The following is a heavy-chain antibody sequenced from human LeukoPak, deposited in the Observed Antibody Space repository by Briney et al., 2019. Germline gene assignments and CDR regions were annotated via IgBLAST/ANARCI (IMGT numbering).Heavy chain of an antibody. CDR3: ARTTVVTPSAFDI. J-gene: IGHJ3*02. V-gene: IGHV4-34*01. CDR2: INHSGST. D-gene: IGHD4-23*01. CDR1: GGSFSGYY. Sequence: SATLSLTCAVYGGSFSGYYWSWIRQPPGKGREWIGEINHSGSTNYNPSLKSRVTISVDTSKNQFSLKLSSVTAADTAVYYCARTTVVTPSAFDIWGQGTMVTVSS.